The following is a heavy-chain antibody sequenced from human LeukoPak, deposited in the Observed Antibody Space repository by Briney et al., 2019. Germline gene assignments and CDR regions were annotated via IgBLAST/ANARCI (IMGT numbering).Heavy chain of an antibody. J-gene: IGHJ4*02. CDR1: GFTFSSYS. V-gene: IGHV3-21*01. Sequence: GGSLRLSCAASGFTFSSYSMNWVRQAPGKGLEWVSSISSSSSYIYYADLVKGRFTISRDNAKNSLYLQMNSLRAEDTAIYYCAREEYSLNDYWGQGTLVSVSS. D-gene: IGHD2/OR15-2a*01. CDR2: ISSSSSYI. CDR3: AREEYSLNDY.